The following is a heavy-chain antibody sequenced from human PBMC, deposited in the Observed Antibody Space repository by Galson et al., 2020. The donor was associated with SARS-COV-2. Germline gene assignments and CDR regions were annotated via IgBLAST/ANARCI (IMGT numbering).Heavy chain of an antibody. Sequence: GESLKISCSASQFTFDTYPFHWVRQAPGKGLEWVALISDDGHDKYYTDSVRGRFSISRDHSKKTLYLQMNSLRSEDTAVYYCATDLATLPPANYDYHGMDVGGPGTTVTVSS. CDR3: ATDLATLPPANYDYHGMDV. CDR1: QFTFDTYP. CDR2: ISDDGHDK. D-gene: IGHD3-3*01. V-gene: IGHV3-30-3*01. J-gene: IGHJ6*02.